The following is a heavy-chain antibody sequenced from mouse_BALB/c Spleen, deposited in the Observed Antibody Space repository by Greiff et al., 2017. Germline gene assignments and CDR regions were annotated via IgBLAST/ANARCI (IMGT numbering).Heavy chain of an antibody. CDR3: ASYGSSYYYAMDY. J-gene: IGHJ4*01. Sequence: EVQLQQSGAELVKPGASVKLSCTASGFNITDTYMHWVKQRPEQGLEWIGRIDPANGNTKYDPKFQGKATITADTSSNTAYLQLSSLTSEDTAVYYCASYGSSYYYAMDYWGQGTSVTVSS. CDR2: IDPANGNT. V-gene: IGHV14-3*02. D-gene: IGHD1-1*01. CDR1: GFNITDTY.